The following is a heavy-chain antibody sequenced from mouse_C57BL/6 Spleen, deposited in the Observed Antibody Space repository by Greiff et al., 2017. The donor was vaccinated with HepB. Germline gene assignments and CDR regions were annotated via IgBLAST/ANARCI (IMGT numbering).Heavy chain of an antibody. CDR2: IWRGGST. D-gene: IGHD2-4*01. V-gene: IGHV2-5*01. CDR3: AKEGGLRHAMDY. CDR1: GFSLTSYG. J-gene: IGHJ4*01. Sequence: VKLMESGPGLVQPSQSLSITCTVSGFSLTSYGVHWVRQSPGKGLEWLGVIWRGGSTDYNAAFMSRLSITKDNSKSQVFFKMNSLQADDTAIYYCAKEGGLRHAMDYWGQGTSVTVSS.